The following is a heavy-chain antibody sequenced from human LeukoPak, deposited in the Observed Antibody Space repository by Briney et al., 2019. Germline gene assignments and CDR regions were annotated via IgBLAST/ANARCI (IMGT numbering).Heavy chain of an antibody. D-gene: IGHD3-3*01. J-gene: IGHJ4*02. Sequence: ASVKVSCKASGYTFTTYSMNWVRQAPGQGLEWMGWVDTNTGNPTYAQGFTGRFAFSLDTSVSTAYLQISSLEAEDTAFYYCTRDQRQISFDYWGQGTLVTVSS. CDR3: TRDQRQISFDY. V-gene: IGHV7-4-1*02. CDR2: VDTNTGNP. CDR1: GYTFTTYS.